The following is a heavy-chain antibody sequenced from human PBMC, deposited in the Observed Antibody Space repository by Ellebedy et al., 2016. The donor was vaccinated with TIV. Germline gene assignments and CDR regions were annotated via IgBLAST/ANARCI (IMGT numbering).Heavy chain of an antibody. CDR3: ASSIYGDYVGLDY. J-gene: IGHJ4*02. V-gene: IGHV3-30*04. Sequence: GESLKISXAASGFTFSSYAMHWVRQAPGKGLEWVAVISYDGSNKYYADSVKGRFTISRDNSKNTLYLQMNSLRAEDTAVYYCASSIYGDYVGLDYWGQGTLVTVSS. CDR2: ISYDGSNK. D-gene: IGHD4-17*01. CDR1: GFTFSSYA.